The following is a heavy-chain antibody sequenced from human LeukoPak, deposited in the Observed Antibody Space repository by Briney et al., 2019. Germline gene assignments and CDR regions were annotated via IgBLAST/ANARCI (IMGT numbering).Heavy chain of an antibody. CDR1: GYTFTSYG. J-gene: IGHJ4*02. CDR3: AREDPQQQLRDY. V-gene: IGHV1-18*01. D-gene: IGHD6-13*01. CDR2: INVYNGNT. Sequence: PGASVKVSCKASGYTFTSYGINWVRQAPGQGLEWMGWINVYNGNTNNAQKLQGRVTMTTDTSTSTAYMELRSLRSDDTAVYYCAREDPQQQLRDYWGQGTLVTVSS.